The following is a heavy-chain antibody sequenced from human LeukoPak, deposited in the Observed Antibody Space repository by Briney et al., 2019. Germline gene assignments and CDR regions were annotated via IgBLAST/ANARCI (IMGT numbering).Heavy chain of an antibody. J-gene: IGHJ4*02. CDR3: VRLQRSGYYDPSYYFDY. CDR2: IYYSGST. D-gene: IGHD3-3*01. CDR1: GGSISSYY. V-gene: IGHV4-39*01. Sequence: PSETLSLTCTVSGGSISSYYWGWIRQPPGKGLEWIGSIYYSGSTYYNPSLKSRVTISVDTSKNQFSLKLSSVTAADTAVYYCVRLQRSGYYDPSYYFDYWGQGTLVTVSS.